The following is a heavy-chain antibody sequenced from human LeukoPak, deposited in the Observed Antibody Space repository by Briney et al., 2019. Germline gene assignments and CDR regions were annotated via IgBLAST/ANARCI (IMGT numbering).Heavy chain of an antibody. J-gene: IGHJ4*02. CDR3: ARDHYDYVWGSYRFDY. V-gene: IGHV1-2*02. D-gene: IGHD3-16*02. CDR2: INPNSGGT. CDR1: GYTFTGYY. Sequence: GASVKVSCKASGYTFTGYYMHWVRQAPGQGLEWMGWINPNSGGTNYAQKFQGRVTMTRDTSISTAYMELSRLRSDDTAVYYCARDHYDYVWGSYRFDYWGQGTLVTVSS.